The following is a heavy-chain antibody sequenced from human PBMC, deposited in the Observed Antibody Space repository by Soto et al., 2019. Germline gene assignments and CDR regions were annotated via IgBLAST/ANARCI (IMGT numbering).Heavy chain of an antibody. J-gene: IGHJ4*02. CDR3: ACGMTQPGAPACYDFDS. CDR2: FSLSGTT. D-gene: IGHD2-2*01. V-gene: IGHV4-4*07. CDR1: GASITGTSY. Sequence: SETLSLTCTVSGASITGTSYWSWIRQPAGKGLEWIGRFSLSGTTNYNPSLRSRVTMSADVSKNQFSLRLTAVTAADTALYYCACGMTQPGAPACYDFDSLGEGSLV.